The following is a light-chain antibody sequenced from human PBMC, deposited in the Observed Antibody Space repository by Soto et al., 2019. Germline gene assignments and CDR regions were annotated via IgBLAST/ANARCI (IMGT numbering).Light chain of an antibody. Sequence: EIVLTQSPATLSLSPGERATLSCRASQSVRSYLAWYQQKPGQAPRLLIYDASNRATGIPARFSGSGSGTDFILTISRLEPEDFAVYYCQQRSNWPLITFGQGTRLEIK. CDR3: QQRSNWPLIT. CDR1: QSVRSY. CDR2: DAS. J-gene: IGKJ5*01. V-gene: IGKV3-11*01.